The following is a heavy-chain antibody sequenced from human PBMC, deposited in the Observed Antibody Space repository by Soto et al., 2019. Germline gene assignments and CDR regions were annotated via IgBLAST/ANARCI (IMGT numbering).Heavy chain of an antibody. J-gene: IGHJ4*02. D-gene: IGHD3-22*01. CDR2: IIPIFGTA. CDR3: ARGLDTYYYDSSGSGGTDFDY. V-gene: IGHV1-69*01. Sequence: QVQLVQSGAEVKKPGSSVKVSCKASGGTFSSYAISWVRQAPGQGLEWMGGIIPIFGTANYAQKFQGRVTITADESTSTAYMELSSLRSEDTAVYYCARGLDTYYYDSSGSGGTDFDYWGQGTLVTVSS. CDR1: GGTFSSYA.